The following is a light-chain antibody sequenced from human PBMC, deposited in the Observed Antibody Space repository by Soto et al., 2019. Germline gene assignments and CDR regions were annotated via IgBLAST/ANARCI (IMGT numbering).Light chain of an antibody. Sequence: EIVLTQSPGTLSLSPGERATLSCRASQSVSSSYLARYQQKPGQAPRLLIYGASSRATGIPDRFSGSGSGTDFTLTSSRLEPEDFAVYYCQQYGSSPRTFGQGTKVEIK. J-gene: IGKJ1*01. CDR1: QSVSSSY. V-gene: IGKV3-20*01. CDR2: GAS. CDR3: QQYGSSPRT.